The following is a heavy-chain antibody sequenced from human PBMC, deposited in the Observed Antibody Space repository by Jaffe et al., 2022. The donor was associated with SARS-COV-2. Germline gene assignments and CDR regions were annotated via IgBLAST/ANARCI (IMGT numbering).Heavy chain of an antibody. CDR1: GFTFSSYG. V-gene: IGHV3-30*18. CDR2: ISYDGSNK. CDR3: AKLLRPETAMDPFDY. Sequence: QVQLVESGGGVVQPGRSLRLSCAASGFTFSSYGMHWVRQAPGKGLEWVAVISYDGSNKYYADSVKGRFTISRDNSKNTLYLQMNSLRAEDTAVYYCAKLLRPETAMDPFDYWGQGTLVTVSS. J-gene: IGHJ4*02. D-gene: IGHD5-18*01.